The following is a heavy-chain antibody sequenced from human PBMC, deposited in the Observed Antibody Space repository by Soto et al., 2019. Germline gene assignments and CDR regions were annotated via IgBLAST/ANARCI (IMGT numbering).Heavy chain of an antibody. CDR2: FSAYNGNT. CDR3: ARDLGDAFDM. V-gene: IGHV1-18*01. CDR1: AYTFTSYG. J-gene: IGHJ3*02. Sequence: QVQLVQSGAEVKKPGASVKVSCKASAYTFTSYGISWVRQAPGQGLEWMGWFSAYNGNTHYARRLQGRVTMTTDTSTSTAYMKLRRLRSDDTAVYYCARDLGDAFDMWGQGTMVTVSS.